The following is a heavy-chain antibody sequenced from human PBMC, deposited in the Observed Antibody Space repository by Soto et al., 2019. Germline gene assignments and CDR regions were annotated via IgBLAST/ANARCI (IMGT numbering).Heavy chain of an antibody. CDR2: IWYDGSNK. CDR3: ARDRGYSGYDCAFDI. Sequence: GGSLRLSCAASGFTFSSYGMHWVRQAPGKGLEWVAVIWYDGSNKYYADSVKGRFTISRDNSKNTLYLQMNSLRAEDTAVYYCARDRGYSGYDCAFDIWGQGTMVTV. J-gene: IGHJ3*02. V-gene: IGHV3-33*01. CDR1: GFTFSSYG. D-gene: IGHD5-12*01.